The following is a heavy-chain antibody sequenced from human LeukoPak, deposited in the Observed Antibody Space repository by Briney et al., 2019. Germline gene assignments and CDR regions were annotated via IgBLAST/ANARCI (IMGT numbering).Heavy chain of an antibody. CDR2: ISSSSSYI. V-gene: IGHV3-21*01. CDR3: ARDFQNYYDSSGYYFSY. J-gene: IGHJ4*02. CDR1: GFTFSSYS. D-gene: IGHD3-22*01. Sequence: GGSLRLSCAASGFTFSSYSMNWVRQAPGKGLEWVSSISSSSSYIYYADSVKGRFTVSRDNAKNSLYLQMNSLRAEDTAVYYCARDFQNYYDSSGYYFSYWGQGTLVTVSS.